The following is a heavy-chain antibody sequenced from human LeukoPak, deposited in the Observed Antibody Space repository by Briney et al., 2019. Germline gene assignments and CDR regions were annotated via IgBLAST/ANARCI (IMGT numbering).Heavy chain of an antibody. V-gene: IGHV3-33*01. CDR2: ILLDGSKE. D-gene: IGHD2-2*01. Sequence: GGSLRLSCVASGFTFSRYGMHWVRQAPGKGLEWVAVILLDGSKEFYTDSVKGRFTISRDNSKNMLYLQMNSLRAEDTAVYYCARDQYNVVVPAAGVFDIWGQGTMVTVSS. CDR3: ARDQYNVVVPAAGVFDI. J-gene: IGHJ3*02. CDR1: GFTFSRYG.